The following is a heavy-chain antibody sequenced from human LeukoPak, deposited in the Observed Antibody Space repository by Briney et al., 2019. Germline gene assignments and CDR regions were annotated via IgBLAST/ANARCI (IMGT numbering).Heavy chain of an antibody. J-gene: IGHJ3*02. Sequence: SETLSLTCAVYGGSFSGYYWSWIRQPPGKGLEWIGEINHSGSTNYNPSLKSRVTISVDTSKNQFSLKLSSVTAADTAVYYCARDHCGGSCQSDAFDIWGQGTMVTVSS. CDR1: GGSFSGYY. D-gene: IGHD2-15*01. CDR3: ARDHCGGSCQSDAFDI. CDR2: INHSGST. V-gene: IGHV4-34*01.